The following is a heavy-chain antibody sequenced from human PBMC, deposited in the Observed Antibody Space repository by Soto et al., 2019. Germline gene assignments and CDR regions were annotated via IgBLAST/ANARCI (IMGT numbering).Heavy chain of an antibody. V-gene: IGHV4-59*12. D-gene: IGHD3-9*01. CDR2: IYYSGNT. CDR3: ARGQFNILTGYYIDF. CDR1: GGSISSYY. J-gene: IGHJ4*02. Sequence: SETLSLTCTVSGGSISSYYWSWIRQPPGKGLEWIGSIYYSGNTNYNPSLKSRVTISADTSKNEFSLRLRSVTTADTAVYYCARGQFNILTGYYIDFWGQGTLVTVSS.